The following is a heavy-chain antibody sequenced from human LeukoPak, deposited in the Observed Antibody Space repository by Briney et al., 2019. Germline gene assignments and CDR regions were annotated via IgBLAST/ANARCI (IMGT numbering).Heavy chain of an antibody. CDR1: GFTFSTYA. D-gene: IGHD3-22*01. CDR2: TGASGADT. J-gene: IGHJ3*01. Sequence: TVGSLRLSCTASGFTFSTYAMTWVRQAPGKGLDWVSGTGASGADTYYADSAKGRFTVSRDNSKNTLYLQMSSLRADDTAVYFCAKRPRDSSGYYLGAFDGWGQGTTVTVSS. V-gene: IGHV3-23*01. CDR3: AKRPRDSSGYYLGAFDG.